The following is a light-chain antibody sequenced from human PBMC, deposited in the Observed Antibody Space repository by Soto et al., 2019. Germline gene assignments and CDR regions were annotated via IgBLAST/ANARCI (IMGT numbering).Light chain of an antibody. CDR1: SSDVGSYNL. Sequence: QSVLTQPASVSGSPGQSITISSTGTSSDVGSYNLVSWYQQHPGKAPKLMIYEGSKRPSGVSNRFSGSKSGNTASLTISGLQAEDEADYYCSSYTSSTDYVFGTGTKVTVL. CDR2: EGS. J-gene: IGLJ1*01. V-gene: IGLV2-14*02. CDR3: SSYTSSTDYV.